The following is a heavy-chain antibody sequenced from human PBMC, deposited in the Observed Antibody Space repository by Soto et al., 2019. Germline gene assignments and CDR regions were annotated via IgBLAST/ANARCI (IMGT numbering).Heavy chain of an antibody. CDR1: GGSISSSSYY. V-gene: IGHV4-39*01. D-gene: IGHD3-3*01. Sequence: SVTLSLTCTVTGGSISSSSYYWGWIRQPPGKGLEWIGSIYYSGSTYYNPSLKCRVTISVDTSKNQFSLKLSSVAAADTAVYYCHTIFGTTYYYMDVWGKGTTVT. CDR2: IYYSGST. CDR3: HTIFGTTYYYMDV. J-gene: IGHJ6*03.